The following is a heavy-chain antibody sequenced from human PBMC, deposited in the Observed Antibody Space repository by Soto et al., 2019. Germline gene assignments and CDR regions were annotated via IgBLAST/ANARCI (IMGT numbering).Heavy chain of an antibody. V-gene: IGHV3-23*01. Sequence: PXESLRLSCAASGFTFSNFDMSWVRQAPGKGLEWVSGISTSGGTTYYADSVKGRFTSSRDNSKNTLYLQMTSLRAEDTAVYYCATGPAAPATWGQGTLVTVSS. J-gene: IGHJ4*02. D-gene: IGHD6-13*01. CDR3: ATGPAAPAT. CDR2: ISTSGGTT. CDR1: GFTFSNFD.